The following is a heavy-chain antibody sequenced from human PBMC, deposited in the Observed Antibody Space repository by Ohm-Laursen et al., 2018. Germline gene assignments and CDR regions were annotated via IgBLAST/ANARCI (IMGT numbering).Heavy chain of an antibody. V-gene: IGHV3-48*03. CDR3: ARDKSLETRAFDV. J-gene: IGHJ3*01. Sequence: SLRLSCAASGFTFNSYNMAWARQAPGKGLEWVSFISHSGNFEQYIDSVKGRFTVSRDGAKSSLYLQMNSLRVDDTAVYYCARDKSLETRAFDVWGQGTVVTVSS. D-gene: IGHD3-3*01. CDR1: GFTFNSYN. CDR2: ISHSGNFE.